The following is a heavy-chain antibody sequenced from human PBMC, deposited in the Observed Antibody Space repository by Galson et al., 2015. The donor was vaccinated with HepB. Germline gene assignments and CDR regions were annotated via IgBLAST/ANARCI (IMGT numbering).Heavy chain of an antibody. J-gene: IGHJ3*02. CDR2: INPNSGDT. CDR3: ARVIGEFHAFDI. Sequence: SVKVSCKASRYSFTGYYMHWVRQAPGQGLEWMGWINPNSGDTNYAQKFQGRVTMTRDTATGTAYMELSRLTFDDTAVYYCARVIGEFHAFDIWGQGTMVTVSA. V-gene: IGHV1-2*02. CDR1: RYSFTGYY. D-gene: IGHD3-22*01.